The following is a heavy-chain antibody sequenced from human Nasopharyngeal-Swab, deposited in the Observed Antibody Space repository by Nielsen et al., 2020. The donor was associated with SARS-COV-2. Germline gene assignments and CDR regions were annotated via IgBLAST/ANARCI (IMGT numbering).Heavy chain of an antibody. CDR3: ARRYFDSLYGMDV. D-gene: IGHD3-9*01. J-gene: IGHJ6*02. CDR2: MYYSGST. Sequence: SATLSLTCTVSGGSISSYYWSWIRQPPGKGLEWIGYMYYSGSTKYNPSLKSRVTISVDRSKNQFSLRLSSVTAADTAVYYCARRYFDSLYGMDVWGQGTTVTVSS. CDR1: GGSISSYY. V-gene: IGHV4-59*01.